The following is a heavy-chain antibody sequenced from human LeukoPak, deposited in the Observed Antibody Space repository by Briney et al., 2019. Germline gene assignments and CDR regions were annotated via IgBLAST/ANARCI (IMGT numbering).Heavy chain of an antibody. D-gene: IGHD1-14*01. Sequence: PGGSLRLSCAASGFTFINYHMSWVRQAPGKGLEWVSAISGSGSRTYYADSVKGRFTTSTDNSKNTLYLQMNSLRAEDTAVYYCVKERYNRGYFDYWGQGTLVTVSS. CDR2: ISGSGSRT. CDR1: GFTFINYH. CDR3: VKERYNRGYFDY. J-gene: IGHJ4*02. V-gene: IGHV3-23*01.